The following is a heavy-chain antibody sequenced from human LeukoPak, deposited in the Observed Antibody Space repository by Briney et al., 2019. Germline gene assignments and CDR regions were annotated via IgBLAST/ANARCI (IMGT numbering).Heavy chain of an antibody. CDR3: AKEGGDHWYFHF. J-gene: IGHJ2*01. CDR2: FYNSGIT. Sequence: SETLSLTCTVSGGSISHSYWSWIRRPPGKGLEWIGYFYNSGITNFNPSLKSRVSISVDTSKNQFSLRLTSVTAADTAVYYCAKEGGDHWYFHFWGRGTLVTVFS. CDR1: GGSISHSY. V-gene: IGHV4-59*03. D-gene: IGHD3-10*01.